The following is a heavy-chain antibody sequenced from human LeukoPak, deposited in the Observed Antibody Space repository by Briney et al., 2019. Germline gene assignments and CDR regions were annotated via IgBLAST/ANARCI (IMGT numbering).Heavy chain of an antibody. J-gene: IGHJ6*02. CDR2: MNNSGST. Sequence: SETLSLTCAVYGVSFSGYYWSWIRQPPGEGLEWVGEMNNSGSTNYNPSLNSQFTISVDTSKNQFSLKLSSVTAADTAVYYCARGGRRYSSGWYRGSYYGMDVWGQGTTVTVSS. V-gene: IGHV4-34*01. D-gene: IGHD6-19*01. CDR1: GVSFSGYY. CDR3: ARGGRRYSSGWYRGSYYGMDV.